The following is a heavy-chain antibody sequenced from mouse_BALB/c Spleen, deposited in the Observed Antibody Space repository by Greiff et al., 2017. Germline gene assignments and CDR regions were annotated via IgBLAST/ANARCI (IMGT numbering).Heavy chain of an antibody. Sequence: EVQRVESGGGLVQPGGSRKLSCAASGFTFSDYGMAWVRQAPGKGPEWVAFISNLAYSIYYADTVTGRFTISRENAKNTLYLEMSSLRSEDTAMYYCARAKTARATWFAYWGQGTLVTVSA. CDR3: ARAKTARATWFAY. CDR2: ISNLAYSI. D-gene: IGHD3-2*01. V-gene: IGHV5-15*02. J-gene: IGHJ3*01. CDR1: GFTFSDYG.